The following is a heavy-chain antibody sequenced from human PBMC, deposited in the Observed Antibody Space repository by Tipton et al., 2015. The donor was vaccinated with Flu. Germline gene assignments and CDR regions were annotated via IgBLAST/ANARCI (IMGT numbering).Heavy chain of an antibody. V-gene: IGHV4-39*07. D-gene: IGHD6-13*01. J-gene: IGHJ4*02. CDR1: GDSISSNSFH. CDR3: AKVSSWSFFFDS. Sequence: TLSITCTVSGDSISSNSFHWGWIRQPPGKGLQWIGSIYNTGDTFYNPSLRSRVTISLVTSKSQFSLRLSSVTAADTAVYYCAKVSSWSFFFDSWGQGSQVTVSS. CDR2: IYNTGDT.